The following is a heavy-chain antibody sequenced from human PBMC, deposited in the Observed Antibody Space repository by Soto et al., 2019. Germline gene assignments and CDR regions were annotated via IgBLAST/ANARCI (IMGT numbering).Heavy chain of an antibody. CDR3: ARDYYYSSGYSQRVFDI. CDR2: IYYSGNT. CDR1: GDSIGRYY. V-gene: IGHV4-59*01. J-gene: IGHJ3*02. Sequence: SETLSLTCTVSGDSIGRYYWGWIRQPPGKGLEWIGYIYYSGNTYYNPSLRGRVTISVDTSKNQFSLKLSAVTAADTAVYYCARDYYYSSGYSQRVFDIWGQGTMVTVSS. D-gene: IGHD3-22*01.